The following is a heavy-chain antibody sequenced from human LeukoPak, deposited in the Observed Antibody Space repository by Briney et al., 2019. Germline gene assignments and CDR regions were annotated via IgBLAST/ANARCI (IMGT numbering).Heavy chain of an antibody. D-gene: IGHD5-18*01. CDR1: GGSFSGYY. J-gene: IGHJ4*02. CDR2: INHSGST. Sequence: SETLSLTCAVYGGSFSGYYWSWIRQPPGKGLEWIGEINHSGSTNYNPSLKSRVTISVDTSKNQFSLKLSSVTAADTAMYYCARGGYTYGYGYWGQGNMVTVSS. CDR3: ARGGYTYGYGY. V-gene: IGHV4-34*01.